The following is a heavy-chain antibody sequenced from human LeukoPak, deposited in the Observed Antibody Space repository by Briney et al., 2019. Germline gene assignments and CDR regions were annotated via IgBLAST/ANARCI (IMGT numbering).Heavy chain of an antibody. CDR2: ISYDGSNK. D-gene: IGHD2-2*01. CDR3: AKDQDIVVVPAAYIDY. Sequence: GGSLRLSCAASGFXFSSYGIHWVRQAPGKGLEWVAVISYDGSNKYYADSVKGRFTISRDNSKNTLYLQMNSLRAEDTAVYYCAKDQDIVVVPAAYIDYWSQGTLVTVSS. CDR1: GFXFSSYG. V-gene: IGHV3-30*18. J-gene: IGHJ4*02.